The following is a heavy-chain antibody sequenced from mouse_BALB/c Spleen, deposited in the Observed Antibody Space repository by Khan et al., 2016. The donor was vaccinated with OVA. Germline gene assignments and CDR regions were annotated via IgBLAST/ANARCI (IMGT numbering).Heavy chain of an antibody. CDR1: GFTFSDYY. Sequence: EVELVESGGGLVQPGGSLKLSCATSGFTFSDYYMYWVRQTPEKRLEWVAYLSHRGTTTYYPDTVRGRFTISRDNAKNTLYLQMSRLESGDTAMFYGAREGDDGGLAYWGQGTLVTVSA. D-gene: IGHD2-3*01. V-gene: IGHV5-12*02. CDR2: LSHRGTTT. CDR3: AREGDDGGLAY. J-gene: IGHJ3*01.